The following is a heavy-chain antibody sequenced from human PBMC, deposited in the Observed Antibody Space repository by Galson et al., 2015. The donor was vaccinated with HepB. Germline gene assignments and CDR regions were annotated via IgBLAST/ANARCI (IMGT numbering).Heavy chain of an antibody. Sequence: LKLSCAASGFTFSDHYMDWVRQAPGKGLEWVGRTRNRANSYTTIYAASVKDRFTISRDDSKNSLYLQMNSLKPEDTAVYYCARALRYSGRSYDDYWGQGTLVTVSS. CDR3: ARALRYSGRSYDDY. J-gene: IGHJ4*02. D-gene: IGHD1-26*01. CDR2: TRNRANSYTT. V-gene: IGHV3-72*01. CDR1: GFTFSDHY.